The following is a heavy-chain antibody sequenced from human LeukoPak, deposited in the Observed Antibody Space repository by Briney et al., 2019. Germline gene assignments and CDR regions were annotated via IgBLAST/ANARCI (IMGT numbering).Heavy chain of an antibody. D-gene: IGHD6-6*01. V-gene: IGHV4-39*07. CDR2: IYYSGST. CDR1: GGSISSSSYY. CDR3: ARDQAGSSSGGYYYYMDV. Sequence: SETLSLTCTVSGGSISSSSYYWGWIRQPPGKGLEWIGSIYYSGSTYYNPSLKSRVTISVDTSKNQFSLKLSSETAADTAVYYCARDQAGSSSGGYYYYMDVWGKGTTVTVSS. J-gene: IGHJ6*03.